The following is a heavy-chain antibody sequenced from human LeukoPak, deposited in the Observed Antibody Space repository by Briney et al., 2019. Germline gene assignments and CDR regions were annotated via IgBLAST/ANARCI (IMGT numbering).Heavy chain of an antibody. D-gene: IGHD1-26*01. CDR1: GFTFSSYG. CDR3: AKVWTRVGATPFDY. V-gene: IGHV3-30*18. CDR2: ISYGGSNK. J-gene: IGHJ4*02. Sequence: GRSLRLSCAASGFTFSSYGMHWVRQAPGKRLEWVAVISYGGSNKYYADSVKGRFTISRDNSKNTLYLQMNSLRAEDTAVYYCAKVWTRVGATPFDYWGQGTLVTVSS.